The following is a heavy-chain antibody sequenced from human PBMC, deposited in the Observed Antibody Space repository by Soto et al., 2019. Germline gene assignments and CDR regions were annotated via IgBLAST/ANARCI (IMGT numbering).Heavy chain of an antibody. Sequence: PGESLKISCKGSGYRFSRYWIAWVRQMPGKGLEWMGIIYPGDSDTRYSPSFEGQVTISADKSNSTAYLQWSSLKASDTAMYYCARQGSNGAYYYYGMDVGGQGTTVTVSS. D-gene: IGHD3-16*01. CDR1: GYRFSRYW. CDR3: ARQGSNGAYYYYGMDV. CDR2: IYPGDSDT. V-gene: IGHV5-51*01. J-gene: IGHJ6*02.